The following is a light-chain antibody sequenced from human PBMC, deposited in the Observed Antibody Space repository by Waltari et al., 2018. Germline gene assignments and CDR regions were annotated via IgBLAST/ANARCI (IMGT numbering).Light chain of an antibody. J-gene: IGLJ1*01. CDR1: SSDVGGYNF. CDR2: DVN. Sequence: QSALTQPASVSGSPGQSITISCTGTSSDVGGYNFVSWYQQHPGEAPKLMIFDVNNRPSGVPIRFSGSKSGHTASLTISALQAEDEADYYCSSYTSSSTLYVFGTGTQVTVL. V-gene: IGLV2-14*03. CDR3: SSYTSSSTLYV.